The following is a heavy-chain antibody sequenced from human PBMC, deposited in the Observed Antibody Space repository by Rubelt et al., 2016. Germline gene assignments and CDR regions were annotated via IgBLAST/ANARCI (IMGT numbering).Heavy chain of an antibody. J-gene: IGHJ4*02. D-gene: IGHD3/OR15-3a*01. CDR3: TARRVGNHD. CDR1: GLSVSGTY. V-gene: IGHV3-53*01. CDR2: IFNGGDR. Sequence: EVQLVQSGGGLTQPGGSLRLSCAASGLSVSGTYMYWMRQAPGRGLEWISVIFNGGDRYYADSVRGRFSIAIDDSKNTLYLQGDRRRVGDTAIYDWTARRVGNHDWGQGDLVTVSS.